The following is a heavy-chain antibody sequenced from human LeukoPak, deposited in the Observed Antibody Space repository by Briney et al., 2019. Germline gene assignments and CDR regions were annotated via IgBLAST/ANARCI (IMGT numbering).Heavy chain of an antibody. V-gene: IGHV3-23*01. CDR3: AKDDCSSTSCFREIDY. J-gene: IGHJ4*02. CDR1: GFTFSSYG. Sequence: GGPLRLSCAASGFTFSSYGMSWVRQAPGKGLEWVSAISGSGGSTYYADSVKGRFTISRDNSKNTLYLQMNSLRAEDTAVYYCAKDDCSSTSCFREIDYWGQGTLVTVSS. D-gene: IGHD2-2*01. CDR2: ISGSGGST.